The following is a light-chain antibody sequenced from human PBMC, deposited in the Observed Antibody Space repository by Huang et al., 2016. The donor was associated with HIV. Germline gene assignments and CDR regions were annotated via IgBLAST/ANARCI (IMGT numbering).Light chain of an antibody. Sequence: TQSPDTLSVSPGERAILSCRASQSITVNLAWYQQRPGQPPRLLIYDASTWATGIPARFSGWGSGTEFTLFISSVQSEDFALYYCQQYSNWPPWTFGQGTKVDI. J-gene: IGKJ1*01. CDR1: QSITVN. CDR2: DAS. CDR3: QQYSNWPPWT. V-gene: IGKV3-15*01.